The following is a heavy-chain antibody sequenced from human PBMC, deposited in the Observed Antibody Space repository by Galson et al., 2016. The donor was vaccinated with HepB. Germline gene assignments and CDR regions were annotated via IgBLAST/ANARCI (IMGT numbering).Heavy chain of an antibody. J-gene: IGHJ4*02. Sequence: SLRLSCAASSFSFSTYGMHWVPQAPGKGLEWVAVIWHDGSNKQYADSVKGRFTISRDNSKSTLNLQMNSLRVEDTAVYYCAREIQGRWYYFDYWGQGTLVTVSS. CDR2: IWHDGSNK. V-gene: IGHV3-33*01. CDR1: SFSFSTYG. D-gene: IGHD3-16*01. CDR3: AREIQGRWYYFDY.